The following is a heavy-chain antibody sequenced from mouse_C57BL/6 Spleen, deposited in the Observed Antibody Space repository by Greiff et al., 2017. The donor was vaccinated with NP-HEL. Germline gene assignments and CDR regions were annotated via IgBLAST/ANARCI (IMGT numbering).Heavy chain of an antibody. CDR1: GYTFTSYW. J-gene: IGHJ3*01. CDR3: ARQVFAY. V-gene: IGHV1-50*01. CDR2: IDPSDSYT. Sequence: QVQLQQPGAELVKPGASVKLSCKASGYTFTSYWMQWVKQRPGQGLEWIGEIDPSDSYTNYNQKFKGKATLTVDTSSSTAYMQLSSLTSEDSAVYYCARQVFAYWGQGTLVTVSA.